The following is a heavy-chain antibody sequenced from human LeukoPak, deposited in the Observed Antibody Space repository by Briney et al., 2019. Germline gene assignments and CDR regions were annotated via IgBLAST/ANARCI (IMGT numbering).Heavy chain of an antibody. Sequence: ASVKVSCKASGYTFTGYYMHWVRQAPGQGLEWMGIINPSGGSTSYAQKFQGRVTMTRDTSTSTVYMELSSLRSEDTAVYYCARDRYYDSSGYYYEGDLDYWGQGTLVTVSS. CDR1: GYTFTGYY. CDR2: INPSGGST. CDR3: ARDRYYDSSGYYYEGDLDY. V-gene: IGHV1-46*01. J-gene: IGHJ4*02. D-gene: IGHD3-22*01.